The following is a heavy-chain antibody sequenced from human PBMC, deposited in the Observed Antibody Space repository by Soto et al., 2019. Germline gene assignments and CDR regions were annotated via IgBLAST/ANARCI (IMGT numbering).Heavy chain of an antibody. J-gene: IGHJ6*02. CDR1: GYTFNTYG. CDR2: ISGYNGYT. CDR3: ARPGTILGRNGMDV. V-gene: IGHV1-18*04. Sequence: QAQLVQSGAEVKKPGASVKVSCKTSGYTFNTYGISWVRQVPGQGPEWMGWISGYNGYTKYAQKFQGRVTMTTDTSTSTADMDMGSLRSDDTAVYYCARPGTILGRNGMDVWGQGTTVIVSS. D-gene: IGHD3-3*01.